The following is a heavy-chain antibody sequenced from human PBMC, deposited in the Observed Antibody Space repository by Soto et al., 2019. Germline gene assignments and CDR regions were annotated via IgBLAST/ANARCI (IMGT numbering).Heavy chain of an antibody. J-gene: IGHJ4*02. CDR1: GYNCICYA. CDR2: INAGNGNT. D-gene: IGHD3-16*01. CDR3: ARAIRDMMTAADFDY. Sequence: GVSVKVSCKASGYNCICYAVHWVCQAPGQRLEWMGWINAGNGNTKYSQKFQGRVTITRDTSASTAYMELSSLRPEDTAVYYWARAIRDMMTAADFDYWGQGTLVTVSS. V-gene: IGHV1-3*01.